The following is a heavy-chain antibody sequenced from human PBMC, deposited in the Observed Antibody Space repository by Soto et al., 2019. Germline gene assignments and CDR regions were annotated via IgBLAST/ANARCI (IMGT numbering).Heavy chain of an antibody. V-gene: IGHV4-59*01. CDR2: IYYSGST. CDR3: SRVWGGAFDI. J-gene: IGHJ3*02. Sequence: QVQLQESGPGLVKPSETLSLTCTVSGGSISSYYWSWIRQPPGKGLEWIGYIYYSGSTNYNPSLKSRVTISVDTSKNQFSLKLSSVTAADTAVYYCSRVWGGAFDIWGQGKMVTVSS. D-gene: IGHD3-10*01. CDR1: GGSISSYY.